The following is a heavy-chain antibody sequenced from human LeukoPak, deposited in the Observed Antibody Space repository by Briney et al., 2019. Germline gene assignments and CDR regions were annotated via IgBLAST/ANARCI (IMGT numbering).Heavy chain of an antibody. CDR1: GFTFSICA. CDR2: ISGSGGST. CDR3: AKSGHSIAVAGDPVAQ. V-gene: IGHV3-23*01. D-gene: IGHD6-19*01. Sequence: GGSLRLSCAASGFTFSICAMSWVRQAPGKGLEWVSAISGSGGSTYYADSVKGRFTISRDNSKNTLYLQMNSLRAEDTAVYYCAKSGHSIAVAGDPVAQWGQGTLVTVSS. J-gene: IGHJ4*02.